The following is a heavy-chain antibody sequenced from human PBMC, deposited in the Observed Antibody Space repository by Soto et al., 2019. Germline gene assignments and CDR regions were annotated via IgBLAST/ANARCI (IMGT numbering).Heavy chain of an antibody. Sequence: PSETLSLTCAVYGHSLRGGYYWCWIRQPPGKGLGWIGNIYHSGNVYYNPSLKSRVSISLDTSKNQFSLNLNSVTAAGTALYYCAKNYYVGSIGSFDIWGQGTMVTVSS. CDR3: AKNYYVGSIGSFDI. J-gene: IGHJ3*02. V-gene: IGHV4-38-2*01. CDR1: GHSLRGGYY. D-gene: IGHD3-10*02. CDR2: IYHSGNV.